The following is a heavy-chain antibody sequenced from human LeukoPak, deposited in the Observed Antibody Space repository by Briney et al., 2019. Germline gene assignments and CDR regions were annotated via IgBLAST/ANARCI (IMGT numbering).Heavy chain of an antibody. V-gene: IGHV4-59*01. Sequence: KTSETLSLTCTVSGGSISSYYWCWIRQPPGKGLEWIGYIYYSGSTDHNPSLESRVTISVDTSKNQFSLSLSSVTAADTAVYYCARGKNVFDPWGQGTLVTVSS. CDR1: GGSISSYY. J-gene: IGHJ5*02. CDR3: ARGKNVFDP. CDR2: IYYSGST.